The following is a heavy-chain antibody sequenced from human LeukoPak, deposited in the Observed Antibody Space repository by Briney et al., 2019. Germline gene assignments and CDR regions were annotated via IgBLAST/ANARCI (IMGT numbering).Heavy chain of an antibody. Sequence: GGSLRLSCAASGFTFSDYSMNWVREAPGKGLEWVASVNTVSSYIYYADSMRGRFTISRDNAKNSLFLQMNSPRAEDTAVYYCARLRRNSDRSDFFYYYDHWGQGTLVTVSS. CDR3: ARLRRNSDRSDFFYYYDH. CDR1: GFTFSDYS. D-gene: IGHD3-22*01. V-gene: IGHV3-21*01. CDR2: VNTVSSYI. J-gene: IGHJ4*02.